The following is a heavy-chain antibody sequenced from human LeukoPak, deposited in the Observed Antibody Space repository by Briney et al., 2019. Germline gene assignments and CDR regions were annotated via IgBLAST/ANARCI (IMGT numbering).Heavy chain of an antibody. V-gene: IGHV4-30-2*01. CDR1: GGSISSGGYS. D-gene: IGHD4-17*01. CDR3: ARAVAVYGEYDY. CDR2: IYHSRST. J-gene: IGHJ4*02. Sequence: SQTLSLTCGVSGGSISSGGYSWSWIRQPPGKGLEWIGYIYHSRSTYYNPSHKSRVTISVDRSRNQFSLELRSVTAADTAVYYCARAVAVYGEYDYWGQGTLVTVSS.